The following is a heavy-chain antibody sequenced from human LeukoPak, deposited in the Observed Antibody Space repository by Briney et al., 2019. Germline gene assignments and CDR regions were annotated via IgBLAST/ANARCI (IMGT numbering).Heavy chain of an antibody. J-gene: IGHJ4*02. D-gene: IGHD1-7*01. V-gene: IGHV1-69*01. CDR2: IIPIFGTA. CDR1: GGTFSGYA. CDR3: AVKGITGTTPYYFDY. Sequence: GSSVKVSCKASGGTFSGYAISWMRQAPGQGLEWMGGIIPIFGTANYAQKFQGRVTITADESTSTAYMELSSLRSEDTAVYYCAVKGITGTTPYYFDYWGQGTLVTVSS.